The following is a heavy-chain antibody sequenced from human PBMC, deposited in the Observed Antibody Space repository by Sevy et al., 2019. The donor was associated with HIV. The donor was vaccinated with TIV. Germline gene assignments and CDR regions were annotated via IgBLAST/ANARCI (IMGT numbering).Heavy chain of an antibody. CDR1: GFRFEDYG. CDR2: IGWNSGSV. V-gene: IGHV3-9*01. D-gene: IGHD3-10*01. J-gene: IGHJ4*02. Sequence: GGSLRLSCAASGFRFEDYGMHWVRRAPGKGLEWVSGIGWNSGSVGYAVSVKGRFTISRDNAKNLLYLQMNSLTSEDTALYYCAKDLLPYGSGSYPLDYWVQGTVVTVSS. CDR3: AKDLLPYGSGSYPLDY.